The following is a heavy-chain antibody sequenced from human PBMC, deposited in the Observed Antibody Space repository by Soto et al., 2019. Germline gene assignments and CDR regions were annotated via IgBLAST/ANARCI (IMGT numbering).Heavy chain of an antibody. V-gene: IGHV3-23*01. J-gene: IGHJ4*02. D-gene: IGHD3-3*01. Sequence: GESLKISCAASGFTFSSYAMSWVRQAPGKGLEWVSAISGSGGSTYYADSVKGRFTISRDNSKNTLYLQMNSLRAEDTAVYYCAKDLTIFGVVTPDYWGQGTLVTVSS. CDR1: GFTFSSYA. CDR2: ISGSGGST. CDR3: AKDLTIFGVVTPDY.